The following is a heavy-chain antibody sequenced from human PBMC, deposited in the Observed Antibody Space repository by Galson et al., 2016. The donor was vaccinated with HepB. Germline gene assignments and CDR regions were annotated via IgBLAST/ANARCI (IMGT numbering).Heavy chain of an antibody. D-gene: IGHD2/OR15-2a*01. V-gene: IGHV3-30*03. CDR2: DSMDGRRK. Sequence: ASGFASRNYGMHWVRQAPGKGLEWVAADSMDGRRKWYAESVKGRFTISRDNFNNMLFLQVSSLRPDDTAVYFCARRHEYCPPVGCSVDYWGQGTLVSVSS. CDR3: ARRHEYCPPVGCSVDY. CDR1: GFASRNYG. J-gene: IGHJ4*02.